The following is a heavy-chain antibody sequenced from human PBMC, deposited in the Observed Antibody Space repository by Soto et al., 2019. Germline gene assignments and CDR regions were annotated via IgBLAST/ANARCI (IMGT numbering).Heavy chain of an antibody. CDR1: GFTFSSYG. V-gene: IGHV3-30*18. J-gene: IGHJ4*02. Sequence: QVQLRESGGGVVQPGRSLRLSCAASGFTFSSYGMHWVRQAPGKGLEWVAVISYDGSNKYYADSVKGRFTISRDNSKNTLYLQMNSLRAEDTAVYYCAKGVVVITEGVDYWGQGTLVTVSS. D-gene: IGHD3-22*01. CDR3: AKGVVVITEGVDY. CDR2: ISYDGSNK.